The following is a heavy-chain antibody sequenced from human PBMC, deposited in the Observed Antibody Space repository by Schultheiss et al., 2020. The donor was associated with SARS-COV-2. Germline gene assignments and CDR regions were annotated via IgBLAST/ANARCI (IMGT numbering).Heavy chain of an antibody. CDR2: MNPNSGGT. CDR1: GYTFTGYY. CDR3: ARPDGNTSPEY. Sequence: ASVKVSCKASGYTFTGYYMHWVRQAPGQGLEWMGWMNPNSGGTNYAQKFQGRVTMTRDTSISTAYLELSSLRSDDTGVYYCARPDGNTSPEYWGQGTLVTVSS. V-gene: IGHV1-2*02. D-gene: IGHD1-14*01. J-gene: IGHJ4*02.